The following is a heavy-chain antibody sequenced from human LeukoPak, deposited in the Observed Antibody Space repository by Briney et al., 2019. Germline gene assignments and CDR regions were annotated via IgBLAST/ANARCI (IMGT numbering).Heavy chain of an antibody. Sequence: GSLRLSCAASGFTFRRYAMNWVRQAPGKGLEWISVISENGGRTYYADSVKGRFTISTDYSKNTLYPQMNSLRAEDTAVYYCAKDLSLRSSDWYPGFDYWGQGTLVTVSS. CDR1: GFTFRRYA. CDR2: ISENGGRT. D-gene: IGHD6-19*01. V-gene: IGHV3-23*01. CDR3: AKDLSLRSSDWYPGFDY. J-gene: IGHJ4*02.